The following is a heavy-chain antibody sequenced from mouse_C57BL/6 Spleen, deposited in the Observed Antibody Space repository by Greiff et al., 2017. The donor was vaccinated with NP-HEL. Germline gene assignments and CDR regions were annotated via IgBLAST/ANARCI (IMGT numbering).Heavy chain of an antibody. CDR1: GFTFSSYA. CDR3: ARGRYYDYDQYLYFDG. Sequence: EVMLVESGGGLVKPGGSLKLSCAASGFTFSSYAMSWVRQTPEKRLEWVATISDGGSYTYYPDNVKGRFTISRDNAKKNLYLQMRPLKSEDTAMYYRARGRYYDYDQYLYFDGWGTGTTVTVSS. CDR2: ISDGGSYT. V-gene: IGHV5-4*03. J-gene: IGHJ1*03. D-gene: IGHD2-4*01.